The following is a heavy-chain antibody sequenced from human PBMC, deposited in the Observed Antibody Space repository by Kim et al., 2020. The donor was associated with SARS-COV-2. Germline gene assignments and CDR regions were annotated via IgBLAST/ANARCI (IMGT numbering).Heavy chain of an antibody. Sequence: GGSLRLSCAASGFTFSSYGMHWVRQAPGKGLEWVAVIWYDGSNKYYADSVKGRFTISRGNSKNTLYLQMNSLRAEDTAVYYCAKGRSSGWYEGPFDYWGQGTLVTVSS. D-gene: IGHD6-19*01. J-gene: IGHJ4*02. CDR1: GFTFSSYG. CDR2: IWYDGSNK. V-gene: IGHV3-33*06. CDR3: AKGRSSGWYEGPFDY.